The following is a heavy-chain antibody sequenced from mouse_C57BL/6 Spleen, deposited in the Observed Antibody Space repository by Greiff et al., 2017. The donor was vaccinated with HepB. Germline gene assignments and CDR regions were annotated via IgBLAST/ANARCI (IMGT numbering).Heavy chain of an antibody. V-gene: IGHV5-17*01. J-gene: IGHJ2*01. CDR2: ISSGSSTI. CDR3: ARQGTSYDYFDY. CDR1: GFTFSDYG. Sequence: EVKLMESGGGLVKPGGSLKLSCAASGFTFSDYGMHWVRQAPEKGLEWVAYISSGSSTIYYADTVKGRFTISRDNAKNTLFLQMTSLRSEDTAMYYCARQGTSYDYFDYWGQGTTLTVSS. D-gene: IGHD2-3*01.